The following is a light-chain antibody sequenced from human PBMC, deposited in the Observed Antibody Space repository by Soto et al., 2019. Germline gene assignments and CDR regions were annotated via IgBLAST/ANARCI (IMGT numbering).Light chain of an antibody. CDR1: QSVSSSY. CDR3: QQYNNWPLT. V-gene: IGKV3-15*01. J-gene: IGKJ4*01. CDR2: GAS. Sequence: EIVLTQSPGTLSLSPGERATLSGRASQSVSSSYLAWYQQKPGQAPRLLIYGASTRATGIPARFSGSGSGTEFTLTISSLQSEDFAVYYCQQYNNWPLTFGGGTKVDIK.